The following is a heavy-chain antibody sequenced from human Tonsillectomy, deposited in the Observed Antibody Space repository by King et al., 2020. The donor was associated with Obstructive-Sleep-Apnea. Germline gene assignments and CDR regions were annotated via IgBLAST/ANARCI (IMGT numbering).Heavy chain of an antibody. J-gene: IGHJ6*02. CDR3: ARPITVAGAYYYGMDV. CDR1: GYSFTTYW. V-gene: IGHV5-51*01. Sequence: VQLVESGAEVKKPGESLKISCRTSGYSFTTYWIGWVRQMPGKGLEWMGIIYPGDSDTTYSPSFQGQVTISADKSISTAYLQWSSLKASDTAMYYCARPITVAGAYYYGMDVWGQGTTVTASS. CDR2: IYPGDSDT. D-gene: IGHD6-19*01.